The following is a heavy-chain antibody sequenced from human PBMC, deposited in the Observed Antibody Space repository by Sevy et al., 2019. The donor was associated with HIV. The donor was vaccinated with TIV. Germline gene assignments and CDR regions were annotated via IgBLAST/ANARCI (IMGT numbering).Heavy chain of an antibody. J-gene: IGHJ4*02. CDR1: GFTFNKYD. CDR3: ATEGTGKQRAGFDF. Sequence: GGSLRLSCAASGFTFNKYDMHWVRQPTGKGLEWVSGIGVRGDTHYPGAVKGRFTISRENAKNSLYLQMDDLRAGDTAVYYCATEGTGKQRAGFDFWGQGTLVTVSS. D-gene: IGHD7-27*01. CDR2: IGVRGDT. V-gene: IGHV3-13*01.